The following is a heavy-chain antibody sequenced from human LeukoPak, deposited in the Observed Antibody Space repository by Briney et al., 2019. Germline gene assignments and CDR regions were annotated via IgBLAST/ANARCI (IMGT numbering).Heavy chain of an antibody. CDR3: AREGGFYRPLDY. D-gene: IGHD6-25*01. Sequence: SETLSLTCGVSGGSVSSTNWWTWIRRPPGKGLEWIGEVHLDGRTNFNPSLKSRLTLSVDLSENHVSLKLTSVTAADTAVYYCAREGGFYRPLDYSGQGTLVTVSS. CDR2: VHLDGRT. V-gene: IGHV4-4*02. CDR1: GGSVSSTNW. J-gene: IGHJ4*02.